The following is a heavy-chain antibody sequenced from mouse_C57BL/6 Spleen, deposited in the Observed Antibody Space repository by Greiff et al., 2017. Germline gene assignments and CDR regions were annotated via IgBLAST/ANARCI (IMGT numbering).Heavy chain of an antibody. J-gene: IGHJ4*01. V-gene: IGHV5-6*02. CDR3: ARQGALITTVVDAMDY. D-gene: IGHD1-1*01. CDR2: ISSGGSYT. CDR1: GFTFSSYG. Sequence: DVKLVESGGDLVKPGGSLKLSCAASGFTFSSYGMSWVRQTPDKRLEWVATISSGGSYTYYPDSVKGRFTISRDNAKNTLYLQMSSLKSEDTAMFYCARQGALITTVVDAMDYWGQGTSLTVSS.